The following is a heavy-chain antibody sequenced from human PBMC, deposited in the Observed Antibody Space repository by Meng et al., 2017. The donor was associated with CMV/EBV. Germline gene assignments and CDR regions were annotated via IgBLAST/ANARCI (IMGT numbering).Heavy chain of an antibody. J-gene: IGHJ4*02. D-gene: IGHD3-10*01. CDR2: IYYSGST. CDR1: GGSVSSGSYY. V-gene: IGHV4-61*01. Sequence: SETLSPTCTVSGGSVSSGSYYWSWIRQPPGKGLEWIGYIYYSGSTNYNPSLKSRVTISVDTSKNQFSLKLSSVTAADTTVYYCASGKYYYGSGSYYNPYYWGQGTLVTVSS. CDR3: ASGKYYYGSGSYYNPYY.